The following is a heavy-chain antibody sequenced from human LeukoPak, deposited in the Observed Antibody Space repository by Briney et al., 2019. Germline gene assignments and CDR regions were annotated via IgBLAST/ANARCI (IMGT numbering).Heavy chain of an antibody. CDR3: ARDDYGGNSY. D-gene: IGHD4-23*01. V-gene: IGHV1-2*02. Sequence: ASVKVSCKASGYSFTGYYMHWVRQAPGQGLEWMGWINPNSGGTNYAQKFQGRVTMTRDTSISTVYMELSRLRSDDTAVYYCARDDYGGNSYWGQGTLVTVSS. J-gene: IGHJ4*02. CDR2: INPNSGGT. CDR1: GYSFTGYY.